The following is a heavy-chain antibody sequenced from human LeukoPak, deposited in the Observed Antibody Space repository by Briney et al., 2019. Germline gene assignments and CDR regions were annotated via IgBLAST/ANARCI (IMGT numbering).Heavy chain of an antibody. J-gene: IGHJ6*02. CDR1: GFTFSDYY. CDR2: ISSSGSTI. CDR3: ARDRPMNDDYDILTGSTHYYYYGMDV. V-gene: IGHV3-11*01. Sequence: GGSLRLSCAASGFTFSDYYMSWIRQAPGKGLEWVSYISSSGSTIYYADSVKGRFTISRDNAKNSLYLQMNSLRAEDTAVYYCARDRPMNDDYDILTGSTHYYYYGMDVWGQGTTVAVSS. D-gene: IGHD3-9*01.